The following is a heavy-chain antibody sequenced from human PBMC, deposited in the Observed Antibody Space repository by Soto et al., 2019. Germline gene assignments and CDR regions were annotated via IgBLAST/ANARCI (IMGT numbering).Heavy chain of an antibody. CDR2: ISKSGSGSAT. J-gene: IGHJ5*02. Sequence: QVQLVESGGGLVKPGGSLRLSCAGSGFPFTDYYMNWIRQAPGKGLECVSYISKSGSGSATLYADSVKGRFTISRDNAKNSVYLQMNSLSPEDTAGYYCARRRGGYAWHSQILDLWGQGILVTVSS. V-gene: IGHV3-11*01. CDR1: GFPFTDYY. D-gene: IGHD2-2*01. CDR3: ARRRGGYAWHSQILDL.